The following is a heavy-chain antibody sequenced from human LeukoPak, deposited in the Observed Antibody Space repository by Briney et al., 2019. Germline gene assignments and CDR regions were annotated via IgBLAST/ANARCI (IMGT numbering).Heavy chain of an antibody. CDR3: ARGRRRFLRGKTFDY. V-gene: IGHV4-39*07. CDR2: IYYSGST. CDR1: GGSISSSSYY. Sequence: ASETLSLTCTVSGGSISSSSYYWGWIRQPPGKGLEWIGSIYYSGSTYYNPSLKSRVTISVDTSKNQFSLKLSSVTAADTAVYYCARGRRRFLRGKTFDYWGQGTLVTVSS. J-gene: IGHJ4*02. D-gene: IGHD3-3*01.